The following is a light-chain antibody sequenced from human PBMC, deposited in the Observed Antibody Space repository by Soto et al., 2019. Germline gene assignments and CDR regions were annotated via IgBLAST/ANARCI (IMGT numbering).Light chain of an antibody. V-gene: IGLV2-14*01. J-gene: IGLJ3*02. Sequence: QSVLTQRASVSGSPGQSITISCTGTTSDVGSYNYVSWYQQHPGKAPKLMIYEVSNRPSGVSDRFSGSKSGNTASLTISGLQADDEADYYCSSFTSSSTWVFGGGTQLTVL. CDR1: TSDVGSYNY. CDR3: SSFTSSSTWV. CDR2: EVS.